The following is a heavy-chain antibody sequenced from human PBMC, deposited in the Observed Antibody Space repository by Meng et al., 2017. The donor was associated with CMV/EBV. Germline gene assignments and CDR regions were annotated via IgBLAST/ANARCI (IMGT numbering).Heavy chain of an antibody. CDR1: GFTFTSSA. V-gene: IGHV1-58*01. J-gene: IGHJ5*02. Sequence: SVKVSCKASGFTFTSSAVQWVRQARGQRLEWIGWLVVGSGNTNYAQKFQERVTITRDMSTSTAYMELSSLRSEDTAVYYCAADGDFWSGYNWFDPWGQGTLVTVSS. CDR2: LVVGSGNT. D-gene: IGHD3-3*01. CDR3: AADGDFWSGYNWFDP.